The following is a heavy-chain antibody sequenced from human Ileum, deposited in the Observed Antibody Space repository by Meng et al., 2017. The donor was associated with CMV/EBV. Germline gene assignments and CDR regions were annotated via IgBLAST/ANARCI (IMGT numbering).Heavy chain of an antibody. CDR3: ARGPLLGWFDP. J-gene: IGHJ5*02. V-gene: IGHV3-53*01. D-gene: IGHD1-26*01. CDR1: GFTVSLYY. Sequence: EVQLVGSGGGLIQPGGSRRLSCAAAGFTVSLYYMSWVRQAPGKGLEWVSVIYSGDTTYYADSVKGRFTISRDNSKNTLFLQMNSLRADDTAVYYCARGPLLGWFDPWGQGTLVTVSS. CDR2: IYSGDTT.